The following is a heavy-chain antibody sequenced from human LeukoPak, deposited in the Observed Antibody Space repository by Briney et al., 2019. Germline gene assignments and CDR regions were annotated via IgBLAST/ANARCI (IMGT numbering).Heavy chain of an antibody. V-gene: IGHV1-2*02. CDR3: ARDPSCSGGSCYSGWFDP. D-gene: IGHD2-15*01. Sequence: GASVKVSCKASGYTFTDYYLHWVRQAPGQGLEWMGWINPNSGGTNYAQKFQGRVTMTRDTSISTAYMELSRLRSDDTAVYYCARDPSCSGGSCYSGWFDPWGQGTLVTVSS. CDR2: INPNSGGT. J-gene: IGHJ5*02. CDR1: GYTFTDYY.